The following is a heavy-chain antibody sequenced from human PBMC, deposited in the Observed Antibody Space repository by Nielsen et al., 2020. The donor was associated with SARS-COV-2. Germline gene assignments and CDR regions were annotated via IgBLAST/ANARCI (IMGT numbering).Heavy chain of an antibody. CDR2: IWFDGTNE. Sequence: GESLKISCAASGLTFSRYGMHWVRQAPGKGLEWVANIWFDGTNEYIADSVKGRFTVSRDNPKNTLYLQMNSLRAEDTAVYYCARGSSASAFDVWGQGTTVTVSS. CDR3: ARGSSASAFDV. D-gene: IGHD3-22*01. V-gene: IGHV3-33*08. CDR1: GLTFSRYG. J-gene: IGHJ3*01.